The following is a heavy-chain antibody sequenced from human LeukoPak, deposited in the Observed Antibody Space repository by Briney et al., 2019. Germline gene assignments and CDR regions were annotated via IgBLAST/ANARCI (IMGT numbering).Heavy chain of an antibody. CDR3: ARDQWGGNYIHDAFDI. CDR2: IYTSGLT. Sequence: SQTLSLTCTVSGGSINSGTSYWSWIRQPAGEGLEWIGRIYTSGLTYYNPSLKSRVTISVDMSKNQLPLRLSSVTAADTAVYYCARDQWGGNYIHDAFDIWGQGTMVTVSS. V-gene: IGHV4-61*02. J-gene: IGHJ3*02. D-gene: IGHD4-23*01. CDR1: GGSINSGTSY.